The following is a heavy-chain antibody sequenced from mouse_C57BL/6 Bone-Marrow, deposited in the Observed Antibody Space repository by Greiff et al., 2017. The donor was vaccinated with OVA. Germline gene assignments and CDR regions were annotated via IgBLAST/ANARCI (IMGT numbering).Heavy chain of an antibody. J-gene: IGHJ2*01. CDR2: INPNNGGT. Sequence: VQLQQSGPELVKPGASVKISCKASGYTFTDYYMNWVKQSHGKSLEWIGDINPNNGGTSYKQKFKGKATLTVDKSSSTAYMELRSLTSEDSAVYYCARDGYYYFDYWGQGTTLTVSS. CDR1: GYTFTDYY. CDR3: ARDGYYYFDY. V-gene: IGHV1-26*01. D-gene: IGHD2-3*01.